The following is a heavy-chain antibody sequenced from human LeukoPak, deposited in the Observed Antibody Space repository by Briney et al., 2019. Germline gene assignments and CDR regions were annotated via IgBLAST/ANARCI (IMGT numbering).Heavy chain of an antibody. D-gene: IGHD3-22*01. CDR2: INHSGST. CDR1: GGSFSGYY. V-gene: IGHV4-34*01. Sequence: PSENLSLTCAVYGGSFSGYYWSWIRQPPGKGLEWIGEINHSGSTNCNPSLKSRGTISVDTSKNQFSLKLSSVTAADTAVYYCARGRDSSGYYVSYWGQGTLVTVSS. J-gene: IGHJ4*02. CDR3: ARGRDSSGYYVSY.